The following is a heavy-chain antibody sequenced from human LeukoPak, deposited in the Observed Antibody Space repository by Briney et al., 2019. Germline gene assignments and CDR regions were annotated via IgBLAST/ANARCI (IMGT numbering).Heavy chain of an antibody. CDR1: GYTFTSYD. CDR3: ARSYCSSTSCFLGNWFDP. CDR2: MNPNSGNT. Sequence: ASVKVSCKASGYTFTSYDINWVRQATGRGLEWMGWMNPNSGNTGYAQKFQGRVTITRNTSISTAYMELSSLRSEDTAVYYCARSYCSSTSCFLGNWFDPWGQGTLVTVSS. D-gene: IGHD2-2*01. J-gene: IGHJ5*02. V-gene: IGHV1-8*03.